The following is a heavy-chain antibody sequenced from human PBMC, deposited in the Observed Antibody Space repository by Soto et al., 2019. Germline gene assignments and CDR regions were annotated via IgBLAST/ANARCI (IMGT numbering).Heavy chain of an antibody. Sequence: TSETLSLTCSVSGGSINSGAYYWIWIRHYPGKGREWIGYIHYTGRTYYNPSLESRATISVDTSKKHFSLKLSSVTAADTAVYYCARVSATGTRWFDPWGQGTLVTVSS. J-gene: IGHJ5*02. CDR1: GGSINSGAYY. CDR3: ARVSATGTRWFDP. CDR2: IHYTGRT. V-gene: IGHV4-31*03. D-gene: IGHD6-13*01.